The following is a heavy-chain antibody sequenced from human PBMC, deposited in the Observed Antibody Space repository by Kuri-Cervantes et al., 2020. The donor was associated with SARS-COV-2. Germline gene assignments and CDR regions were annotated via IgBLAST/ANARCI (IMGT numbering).Heavy chain of an antibody. D-gene: IGHD3-22*01. CDR2: IYWNDDK. Sequence: SGPTLVKPTQALTLTCTFSGFSLSTSGVGVGWIRQPPGKALEWLALIYWNDDKRYSPSLKSRLTITKDTSKNQVVLTMTNMDPVDTATYYCARKVAVDAFDIWGQGTMVTVSS. V-gene: IGHV2-5*01. CDR3: ARKVAVDAFDI. J-gene: IGHJ3*02. CDR1: GFSLSTSGVG.